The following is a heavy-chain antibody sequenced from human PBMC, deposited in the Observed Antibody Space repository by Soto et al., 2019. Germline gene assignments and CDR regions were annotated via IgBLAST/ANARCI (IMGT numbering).Heavy chain of an antibody. V-gene: IGHV3-23*01. CDR2: INHRAGST. Sequence: DVQLLESGGGLVQRGGSLRLSCSASGFTFRNYAMAWVRQASGKGLAGVAAINHRAGSTSHADSVKGRFTISIDNYKQIVALEMNRLRDEDPDVYPCATEDAHGSPDYFDVWGQGTLDT. J-gene: IGHJ4*02. CDR1: GFTFRNYA. CDR3: ATEDAHGSPDYFDV. D-gene: IGHD6-25*01.